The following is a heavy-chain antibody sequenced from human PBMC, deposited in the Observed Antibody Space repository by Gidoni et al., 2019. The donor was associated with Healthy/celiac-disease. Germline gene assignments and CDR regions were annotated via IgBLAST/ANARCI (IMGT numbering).Heavy chain of an antibody. V-gene: IGHV4-39*01. Sequence: QLQLQESGPGLVKPSETLSLTCTVSGGSISSSSYYWGWIRQPPGKGLEWIGSIYYSGSTYYNPSLKSRVTISVDTSKNQFSLKLSSVTAADTAVYYCARPRGRGTTLAFDYWGQGTLVTVSS. CDR3: ARPRGRGTTLAFDY. CDR1: GGSISSSSYY. J-gene: IGHJ4*02. D-gene: IGHD1-7*01. CDR2: IYYSGST.